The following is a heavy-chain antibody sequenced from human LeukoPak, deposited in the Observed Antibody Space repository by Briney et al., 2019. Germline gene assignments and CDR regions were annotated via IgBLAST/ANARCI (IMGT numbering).Heavy chain of an antibody. CDR3: ARGVAGAVNWFDP. J-gene: IGHJ5*02. CDR1: GYTFTGYY. V-gene: IGHV1-2*02. CDR2: INPNSGGT. Sequence: ASVKVSCKASGYTFTGYYMHWVRQAPGQGLEWMGWINPNSGGTNYAQKFQGRVTMTRDTSISTAYMELSRLTSDDTAVYYCARGVAGAVNWFDPWGQGTLATVSS. D-gene: IGHD6-13*01.